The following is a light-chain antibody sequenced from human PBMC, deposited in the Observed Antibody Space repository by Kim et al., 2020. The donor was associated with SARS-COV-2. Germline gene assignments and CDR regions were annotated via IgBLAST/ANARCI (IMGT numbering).Light chain of an antibody. CDR3: QQYHFAPRT. CDR2: GAA. J-gene: IGKJ1*01. CDR1: QGLNSNY. Sequence: PEERASLSCGASQGLNSNYVAWYEQKVGQAPRLLILGAAIRATGIPDRFSGSGSGTDFTLTISRLEPEDFAVYFCQQYHFAPRTFGQGTKVDIK. V-gene: IGKV3-20*01.